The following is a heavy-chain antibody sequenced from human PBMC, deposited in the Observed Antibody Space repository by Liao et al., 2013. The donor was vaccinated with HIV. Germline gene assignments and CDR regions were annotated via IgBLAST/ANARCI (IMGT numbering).Heavy chain of an antibody. D-gene: IGHD3-22*01. CDR2: IYTSGST. J-gene: IGHJ3*02. V-gene: IGHV4-4*07. CDR1: GGSISSYY. Sequence: QVQLQESGPGLVKPSETLSLTCTVSGGSISSYYWSWIRQPAGKGLEWIGRIYTSGSTNYNPSLKSRVTMSVDTSKNQFSLKLSSVTAADTAVYYCARGLATFYDSSGYYYVFGAFDIWVQGTMVTVSS. CDR3: ARGLATFYDSSGYYYVFGAFDI.